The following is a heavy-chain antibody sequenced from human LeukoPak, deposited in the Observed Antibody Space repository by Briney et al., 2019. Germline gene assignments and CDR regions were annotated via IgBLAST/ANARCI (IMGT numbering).Heavy chain of an antibody. D-gene: IGHD1-1*01. CDR2: ISSTSSNI. CDR3: TRLLEKLNLAEGNEGLFDS. Sequence: SGGSLRLSCAASGYPFSSFSMNWVRQAPGKGLEWVSYISSTSSNIYYADSVQGRFTVSRDNVKNSPYLQMNSLKTEDTAVYYCTRLLEKLNLAEGNEGLFDSWGQGTLVTVSS. J-gene: IGHJ4*02. CDR1: GYPFSSFS. V-gene: IGHV3-48*01.